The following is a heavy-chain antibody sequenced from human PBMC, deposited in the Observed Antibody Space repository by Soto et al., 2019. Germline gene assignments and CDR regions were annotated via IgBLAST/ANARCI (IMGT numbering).Heavy chain of an antibody. J-gene: IGHJ3*02. CDR2: ISSSSSYI. V-gene: IGHV3-21*01. CDR3: ARDICGGDCYSGRLDAFDI. CDR1: GFTFSSYS. D-gene: IGHD2-21*02. Sequence: GGSLRLSXAASGFTFSSYSMNWVRQAPGKGLEWVSSISSSSSYIYYADSVKGRFTISRDNAKNSLYLQMNSLRAEDTAVYYCARDICGGDCYSGRLDAFDIWGQGTMVTVSS.